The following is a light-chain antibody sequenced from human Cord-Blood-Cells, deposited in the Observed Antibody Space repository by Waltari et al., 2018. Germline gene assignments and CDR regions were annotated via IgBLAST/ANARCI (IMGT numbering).Light chain of an antibody. CDR1: QSSSSY. J-gene: IGKJ2*01. CDR3: QQSYSTPYT. V-gene: IGKV1-39*01. CDR2: AAS. Sequence: DIQMTPSPSYLSASGGDRVTITRQASQSSSSYLNWYQQKPGKAMKLLIYAASSLQSGVPSRFSGSGSGTDFTLTISSLPPEDFATYYCQQSYSTPYTFVQGTKLEIK.